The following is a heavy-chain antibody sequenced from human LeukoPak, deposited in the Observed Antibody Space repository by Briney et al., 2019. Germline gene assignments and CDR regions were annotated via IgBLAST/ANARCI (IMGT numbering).Heavy chain of an antibody. J-gene: IGHJ5*02. CDR2: VTGSGGGT. V-gene: IGHV3-23*01. CDR3: GKGAGPGPVDLFEP. Sequence: GGSLRLSCAASGFTFSNYAMMWVRQAPGKGLEWVSTVTGSGGGTYYADSVKGRFTVSRDNSANTLFLQVISLRGEDTAVYYGGKGAGPGPVDLFEPLGQGTLVNLSS. D-gene: IGHD2-8*02. CDR1: GFTFSNYA.